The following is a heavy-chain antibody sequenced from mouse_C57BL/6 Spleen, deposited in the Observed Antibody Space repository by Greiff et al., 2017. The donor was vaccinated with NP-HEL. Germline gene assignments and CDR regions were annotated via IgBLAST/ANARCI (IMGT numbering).Heavy chain of an antibody. CDR1: GFNIKDDY. Sequence: VHVKQSGAELVRPGASVKLSCTASGFNIKDDYMHWVKQRPEQGLEWIGWIDPENGDTEYASKFQGKATITADTSSNTAYLQLSSLTSEDTAVYYCTTDWDEAWFAYWGQGTLVTVSA. V-gene: IGHV14-4*01. D-gene: IGHD4-1*01. CDR3: TTDWDEAWFAY. CDR2: IDPENGDT. J-gene: IGHJ3*01.